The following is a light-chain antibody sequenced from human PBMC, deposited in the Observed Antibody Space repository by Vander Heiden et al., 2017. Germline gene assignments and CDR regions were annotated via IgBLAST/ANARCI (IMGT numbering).Light chain of an antibody. CDR2: EVS. V-gene: IGLV2-14*01. J-gene: IGLJ1*01. CDR1: SSDIGDHDH. Sequence: QSSLTQPSSVSGSPGQSITISCTGTSSDIGDHDHVSWYQQHPGKVPKVIIYEVSKRPSGVSNRFSGSKSGNTASLTISGLQAEDDADYYCCSYTRSSTLVFGTGTKVTAL. CDR3: CSYTRSSTLV.